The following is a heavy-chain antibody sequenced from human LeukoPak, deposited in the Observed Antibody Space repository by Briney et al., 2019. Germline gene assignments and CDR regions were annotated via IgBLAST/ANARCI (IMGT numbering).Heavy chain of an antibody. CDR2: INHSGST. J-gene: IGHJ4*02. CDR3: ARRGGVLRYFDWLYTFDY. D-gene: IGHD3-9*01. Sequence: PSETLSLTCAVYGGSFSGYYWSWIRQPPGKGLEWIGEINHSGSTNYNPSLKSRVTISVDTSKNQFSLKLSSVTAADTAVYYCARRGGVLRYFDWLYTFDYWGQGTLVTVSS. V-gene: IGHV4-34*01. CDR1: GGSFSGYY.